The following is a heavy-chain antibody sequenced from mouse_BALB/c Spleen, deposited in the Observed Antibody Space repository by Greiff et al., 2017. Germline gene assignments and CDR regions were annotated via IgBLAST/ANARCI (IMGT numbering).Heavy chain of an antibody. CDR3: ARDGIHYYGSYAMDY. CDR2: ISSGGST. D-gene: IGHD1-2*01. J-gene: IGHJ4*01. Sequence: EVKVVESGGGLVKPGGSLKLSCAASGFTFSSYAMSWVRQTPEKRLEWVASISSGGSTYYPDSVKGRFTISRDNARNILYLQMSSLRSEDTAMYYCARDGIHYYGSYAMDYWGQGTSVTVSS. CDR1: GFTFSSYA. V-gene: IGHV5-6-5*01.